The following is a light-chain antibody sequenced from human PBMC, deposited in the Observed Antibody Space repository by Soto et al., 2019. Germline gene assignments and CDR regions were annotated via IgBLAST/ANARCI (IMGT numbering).Light chain of an antibody. CDR2: GNS. V-gene: IGLV1-40*01. J-gene: IGLJ1*01. Sequence: QSALTQPPSVSGAPGQRVTISCTGSSSNIGAGYDVHWYQQLPGTAAKLLIYGNSNRPSGVPDRFSGSKSGTSASLAITGLQAEDEADYFCQPYDSSLSGYVVGTGTKLTVL. CDR3: QPYDSSLSGYV. CDR1: SSNIGAGYD.